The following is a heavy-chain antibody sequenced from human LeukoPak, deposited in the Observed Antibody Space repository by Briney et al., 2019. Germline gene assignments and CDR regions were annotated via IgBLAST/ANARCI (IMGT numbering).Heavy chain of an antibody. J-gene: IGHJ4*02. CDR2: VGASGGA. V-gene: IGHV3-23*01. CDR3: AKIRVVPSDYFDY. CDR1: GFTFSSYG. D-gene: IGHD3-22*01. Sequence: GGSLRLSCAASGFTFSSYGTNWVRQAPGKGLEWVSGVGASGGAYYADSVKGRFTISRDNSKNTVYLQMNSLRAEDTAVYYCAKIRVVPSDYFDYWGQGTLVTVSS.